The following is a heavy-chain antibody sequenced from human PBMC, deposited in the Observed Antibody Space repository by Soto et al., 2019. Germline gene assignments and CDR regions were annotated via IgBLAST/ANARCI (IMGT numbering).Heavy chain of an antibody. CDR1: GDTFNSYV. D-gene: IGHD5-18*01. J-gene: IGHJ4*02. CDR2: IITAFGTT. CDR3: TRSYGYTFGGSLDN. Sequence: QXXLVQSGPEVKKPGSSVKVSCKASGDTFNSYVITWVRQAPGQGLEWLGGIITAFGTTSYAQNFQDRLTITADEAATTDHMELSSLTSDDTAMYYCTRSYGYTFGGSLDNWGQGTLVTVSS. V-gene: IGHV1-69*01.